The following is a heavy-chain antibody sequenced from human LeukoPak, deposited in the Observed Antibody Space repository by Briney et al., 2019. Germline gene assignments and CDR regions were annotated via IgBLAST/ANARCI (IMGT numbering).Heavy chain of an antibody. Sequence: GGSLRLSCAASGFTFSSYAMHWVRQAPGKGLEWVAVISYDGSNKYYADSVKGRFTISRDNSKNTLYLQMNSLRAEDTAVYYCARDFWRGLRYFGWFQLDYWGQGTLVTVSS. D-gene: IGHD3-9*01. V-gene: IGHV3-30-3*01. J-gene: IGHJ4*02. CDR2: ISYDGSNK. CDR1: GFTFSSYA. CDR3: ARDFWRGLRYFGWFQLDY.